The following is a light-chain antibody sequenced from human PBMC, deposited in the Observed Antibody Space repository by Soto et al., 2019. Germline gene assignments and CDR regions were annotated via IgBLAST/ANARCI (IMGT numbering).Light chain of an antibody. J-gene: IGLJ1*01. CDR1: SSDVGGYNY. CDR3: SSCAGSRYV. V-gene: IGLV2-8*01. CDR2: EVT. Sequence: QSALTQPPSASGSPGQSVTISCTGTSSDVGGYNYVSWYQQHPGKAPKLMIYEVTKRPSGVPDRFSGSKSGNTASLTVSGLQAEDEADYYCSSCAGSRYVFGTGTKLTVL.